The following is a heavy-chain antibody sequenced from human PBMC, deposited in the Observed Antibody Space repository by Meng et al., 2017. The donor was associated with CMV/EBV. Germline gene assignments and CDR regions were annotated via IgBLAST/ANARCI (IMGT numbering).Heavy chain of an antibody. J-gene: IGHJ4*02. CDR1: GGTFSSYA. V-gene: IGHV1-69*10. D-gene: IGHD3-22*01. Sequence: SVKVSCKASGGTFSSYAISWVRQAPGQGLEWMGGIIPILGIANYAQKFQGRVTITADKSTSTAYMELSRLRSDDTAVYYCARVIGYPDPSYFDYWGQGTLVTVSS. CDR3: ARVIGYPDPSYFDY. CDR2: IIPILGIA.